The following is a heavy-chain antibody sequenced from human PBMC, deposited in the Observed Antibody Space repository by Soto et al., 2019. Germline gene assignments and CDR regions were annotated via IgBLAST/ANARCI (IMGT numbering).Heavy chain of an antibody. J-gene: IGHJ6*03. V-gene: IGHV1-18*01. Sequence: QDQLVQSGVEVQKPGASVTVSCKASGYSFTNYGITWVRQAPGQGFERMGWISAYNGNTNYAQQLQGRVTMTTDASTGTGFLELRSLRSDGTAVYYCARGCGVARTGARNTNSYAYTDVWGKSTTFT. CDR3: ARGCGVARTGARNTNSYAYTDV. CDR2: ISAYNGNT. D-gene: IGHD1-1*01. CDR1: GYSFTNYG.